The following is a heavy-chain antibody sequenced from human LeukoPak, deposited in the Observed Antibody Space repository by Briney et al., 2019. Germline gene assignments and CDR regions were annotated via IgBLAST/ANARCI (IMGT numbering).Heavy chain of an antibody. CDR3: ARLKMATMAVDY. V-gene: IGHV3-48*04. J-gene: IGHJ4*02. D-gene: IGHD5-24*01. CDR1: GFTFSSYS. Sequence: PGGSLRLSCTASGFTFSSYSMNWVRQAPGKGLEWVSYIGASGGTIYYAGSVRGRFTISRDNAKNSLYLQMNSLRAEDTAVYYCARLKMATMAVDYWGQGTLVTVSS. CDR2: IGASGGTI.